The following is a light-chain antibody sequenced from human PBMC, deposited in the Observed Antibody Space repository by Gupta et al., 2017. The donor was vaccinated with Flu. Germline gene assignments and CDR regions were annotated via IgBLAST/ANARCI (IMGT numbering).Light chain of an antibody. CDR2: LGS. V-gene: IGKV2-28*01. CDR1: QSLLHSNGYNY. CDR3: MQALQTLWT. J-gene: IGKJ1*01. Sequence: DIVMTQSPLSLPVTPGEPASISCRSSQSLLHSNGYNYLDWYLQKPGQSPQLLIYLGSNRVSGVPDRFSGSGSGTDFTLKISRVEAEDVGVYYCMQALQTLWTFGQGTKVEIK.